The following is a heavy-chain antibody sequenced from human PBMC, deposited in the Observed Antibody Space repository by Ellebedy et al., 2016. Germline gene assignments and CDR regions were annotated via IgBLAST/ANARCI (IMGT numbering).Heavy chain of an antibody. V-gene: IGHV4-34*01. CDR2: INHSGST. CDR3: ARGEIQLPFFDY. CDR1: GGSFSGYY. J-gene: IGHJ4*02. D-gene: IGHD5-18*01. Sequence: SETLSLXXAVYGGSFSGYYWSWFRQPPGKGLEWIGEINHSGSTNYNPSLKSRVTISVDRSKNQFSLKLSSVTAADTAVYYCARGEIQLPFFDYWGQGTLVTVSS.